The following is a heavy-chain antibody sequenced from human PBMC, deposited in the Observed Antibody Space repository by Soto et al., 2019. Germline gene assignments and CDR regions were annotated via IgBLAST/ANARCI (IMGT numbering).Heavy chain of an antibody. Sequence: EEQLEESGGGLVKPGESLRLYCEGSGFTFSNAWMNWVRQAPGKGLEWVGRIKSKPDGETIDYAAPVKGRFTISRDDSKNTVYLQMNSLKTEDTAVYFCSTCYALDHWGQGTLVTVSS. V-gene: IGHV3-15*07. J-gene: IGHJ4*02. D-gene: IGHD2-2*01. CDR2: IKSKPDGETI. CDR1: GFTFSNAW. CDR3: STCYALDH.